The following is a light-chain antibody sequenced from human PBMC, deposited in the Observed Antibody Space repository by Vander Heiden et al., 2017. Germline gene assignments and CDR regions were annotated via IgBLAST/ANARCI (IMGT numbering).Light chain of an antibody. Sequence: IVLTQSPGTLSLSPGERATLSCRASQSVSSSYLAWYQQKLGQAPRLLIYGASSRATGIPDRFSGSGSGTDFTLTISRLEPEDFAVYYCQQYGSSPLFTFGPGTKVDIK. V-gene: IGKV3-20*01. J-gene: IGKJ3*01. CDR2: GAS. CDR3: QQYGSSPLFT. CDR1: QSVSSSY.